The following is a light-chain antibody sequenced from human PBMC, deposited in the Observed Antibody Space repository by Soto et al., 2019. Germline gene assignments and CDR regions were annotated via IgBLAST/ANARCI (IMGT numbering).Light chain of an antibody. V-gene: IGKV1-5*01. CDR2: GAS. J-gene: IGKJ1*01. CDR1: QSIRYY. Sequence: DIQLTQSPPTLSAFVGDRVTITCRASQSIRYYLAWYQQMPGKAPKLLIYGASSLQSGVPSRFSGSGSGTEFTLTISSLQPDDFATYFCQHHNSYSQTFGQGTKVDIK. CDR3: QHHNSYSQT.